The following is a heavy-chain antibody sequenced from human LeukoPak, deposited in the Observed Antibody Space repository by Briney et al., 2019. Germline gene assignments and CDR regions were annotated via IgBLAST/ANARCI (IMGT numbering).Heavy chain of an antibody. CDR2: INPHSDDR. CDR3: VRDGPCSSTSCQNFDS. V-gene: IGHV1-2*02. Sequence: ASVKVSCKASGYTFTGYYIHWVRQAPGQGLEWMGWINPHSDDRNYAQRFQGRITMTRDTSISTVYMELSGLTSDDTAVYYCVRDGPCSSTSCQNFDSWGQGALVTVSS. J-gene: IGHJ4*02. CDR1: GYTFTGYY. D-gene: IGHD2-2*01.